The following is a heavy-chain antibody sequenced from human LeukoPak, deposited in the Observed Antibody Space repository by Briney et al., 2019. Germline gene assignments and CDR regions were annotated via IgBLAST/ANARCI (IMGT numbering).Heavy chain of an antibody. CDR3: AREGGDSYGWYFDY. J-gene: IGHJ4*02. CDR2: ISSSSSYI. V-gene: IGHV3-21*01. Sequence: GGSLRLSCAASGFTFSSYSMSWVRQAPGKGLEWVSSISSSSSYIYYADSVKGRFTISRDNAKHSLYLQMNSLRAEDTAVYYCAREGGDSYGWYFDYWGQGTLVTVSS. D-gene: IGHD5-18*01. CDR1: GFTFSSYS.